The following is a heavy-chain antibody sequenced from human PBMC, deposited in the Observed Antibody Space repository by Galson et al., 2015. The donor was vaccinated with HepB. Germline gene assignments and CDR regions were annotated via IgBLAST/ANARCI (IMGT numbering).Heavy chain of an antibody. J-gene: IGHJ4*02. CDR1: GFSLPSNAVG. D-gene: IGHD6-19*01. Sequence: PALVKPTQTLTLTCTFSGFSLPSNAVGVGWIRQPPGKALEWLALIYWDDDNHYSPSLKSRLSITKDTSKSQVVLTMTNMDPVDTATYYCAHGSGWLFDYWGQGTLVTVSS. CDR3: AHGSGWLFDY. CDR2: IYWDDDN. V-gene: IGHV2-5*02.